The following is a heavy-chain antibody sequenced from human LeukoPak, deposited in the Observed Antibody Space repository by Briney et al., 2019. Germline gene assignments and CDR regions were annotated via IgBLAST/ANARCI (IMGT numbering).Heavy chain of an antibody. CDR2: ISGSGDST. J-gene: IGHJ4*02. CDR3: VKGCSYTGCYTSDY. D-gene: IGHD2-2*02. Sequence: GGSPRLSCAASRFTFNNYAMTWVRQAPGKGLEWVSTISGSGDSTHYADSVKGRFTISRDNSKNMLYLQMNSLRVEDTAIYYCVKGCSYTGCYTSDYWGQGTLVTVSS. CDR1: RFTFNNYA. V-gene: IGHV3-23*01.